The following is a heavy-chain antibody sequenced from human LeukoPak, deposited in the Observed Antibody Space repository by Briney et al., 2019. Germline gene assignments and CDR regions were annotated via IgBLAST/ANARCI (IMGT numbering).Heavy chain of an antibody. CDR3: ARAAVTTSRYFQH. J-gene: IGHJ1*01. CDR2: IYNSGHT. Sequence: SETLSLTCTVSGGSISNYCWSWIRQPPGQGLEWIGYIYNSGHTNYNPSLKSRVTISEDTSKNQLSLKLSSVTAADTAVYYCARAAVTTSRYFQHWGQGTLVTVSS. D-gene: IGHD4-17*01. V-gene: IGHV4-59*01. CDR1: GGSISNYC.